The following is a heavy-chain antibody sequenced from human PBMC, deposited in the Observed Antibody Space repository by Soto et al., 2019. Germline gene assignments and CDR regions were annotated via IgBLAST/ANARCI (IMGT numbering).Heavy chain of an antibody. J-gene: IGHJ4*02. CDR1: GYNFNMYW. V-gene: IGHV5-51*01. CDR2: INPDDSET. D-gene: IGHD2-15*01. CDR3: ARQEPPRYCSSPTCFAPFDY. Sequence: PGESLKISCQGSGYNFNMYWIGWVRQMPGKGLEWMGIINPDDSETRYSPSFLGQVTISADKSISTAYLQWSSLEASDTAMYYCARQEPPRYCSSPTCFAPFDYWGQGALVT.